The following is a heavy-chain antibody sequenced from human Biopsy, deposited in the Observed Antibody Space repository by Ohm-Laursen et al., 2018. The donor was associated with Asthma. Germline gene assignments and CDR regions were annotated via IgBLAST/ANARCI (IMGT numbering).Heavy chain of an antibody. CDR3: ARAVSSSSYWYFDL. CDR2: IYYSGRT. Sequence: SETLSLTCIVSSDAMSTSGSYWGWIRQSPGKGLEWIGSIYYSGRTYYNPSLESRVTISADTSKNHFSLKVTSVTAADTAVYYCARAVSSSSYWYFDLWGRGTLVTVSS. D-gene: IGHD6-6*01. V-gene: IGHV4-39*02. CDR1: SDAMSTSGSY. J-gene: IGHJ2*01.